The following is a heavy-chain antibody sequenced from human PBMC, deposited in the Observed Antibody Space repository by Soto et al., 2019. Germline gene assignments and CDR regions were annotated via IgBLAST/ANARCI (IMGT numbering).Heavy chain of an antibody. V-gene: IGHV3-30*18. CDR3: AKAYGDYGLHYMDV. CDR2: ISYDGSNK. D-gene: IGHD4-17*01. J-gene: IGHJ6*03. Sequence: QVQLVESGGGVVQPGRSLRLSCAASGFTFSSYGMHWVRQAPGKGLEWVAVISYDGSNKYYADSVKGRFTISRDNSKNKLYLQMNSLRAEDTAVYYCAKAYGDYGLHYMDVWGKGTTVTVSS. CDR1: GFTFSSYG.